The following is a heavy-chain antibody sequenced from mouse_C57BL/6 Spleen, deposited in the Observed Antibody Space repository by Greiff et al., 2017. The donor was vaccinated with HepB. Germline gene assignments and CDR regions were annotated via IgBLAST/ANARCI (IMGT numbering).Heavy chain of an antibody. V-gene: IGHV1-64*01. D-gene: IGHD1-1*01. J-gene: IGHJ4*01. Sequence: QVQLQQPGAELVKPGASVKLSCKASGYTFTSYWMHWVKQRPGQGLEWIGMIHPNSGSTKYNEKLKSKATLTVDKSSRTAYMQLSSLTSEDSAVYYCAREIITTVVAPHYYAMDYWGQGTSVTVSS. CDR1: GYTFTSYW. CDR3: AREIITTVVAPHYYAMDY. CDR2: IHPNSGST.